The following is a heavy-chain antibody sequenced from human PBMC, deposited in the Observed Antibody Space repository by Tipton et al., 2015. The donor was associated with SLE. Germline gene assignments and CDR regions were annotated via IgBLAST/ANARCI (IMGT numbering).Heavy chain of an antibody. J-gene: IGHJ4*02. CDR1: GGSISSDSYS. Sequence: TLSLTCTVSGGSISSDSYSWSWIRQPAGKGLEWIGRIYTSGSTNYNPSLKSRVTISVDTSKNQFSLKLSSVTAADTAVYYCARAGILTGYYPYFDYWGQGNLVTVSS. CDR2: IYTSGST. CDR3: ARAGILTGYYPYFDY. D-gene: IGHD3-9*01. V-gene: IGHV4-61*02.